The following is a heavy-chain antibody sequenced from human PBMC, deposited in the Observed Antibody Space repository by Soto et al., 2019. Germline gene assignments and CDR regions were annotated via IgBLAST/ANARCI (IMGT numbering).Heavy chain of an antibody. CDR2: ISSSTRTI. Sequence: GGSLRLSCAASGFTFRSYSMNWVSQAPGKGLEWVSYISSSTRTINYADSVKGRFIISSDNAKNSLYLQMHSLRDEDTAVYYCARENYDSSGYSDYYYGMDVWGQGTTVTVSS. V-gene: IGHV3-48*02. D-gene: IGHD3-22*01. J-gene: IGHJ6*02. CDR1: GFTFRSYS. CDR3: ARENYDSSGYSDYYYGMDV.